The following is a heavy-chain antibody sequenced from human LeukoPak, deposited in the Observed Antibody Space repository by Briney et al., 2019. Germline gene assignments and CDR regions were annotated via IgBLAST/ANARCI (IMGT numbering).Heavy chain of an antibody. D-gene: IGHD1-26*01. CDR3: ARHGSYSMPPDC. CDR1: GGSITSYY. CDR2: FYTSGST. Sequence: SETLSLTCTVSGGSITSYYWNWIRQPPGKGLEWIGYFYTSGSTDYNPSLKSRVTISVDTSKNQFSLKLRSVTAADTAVYYCARHGSYSMPPDCWGQGTLVTVSS. V-gene: IGHV4-4*09. J-gene: IGHJ4*02.